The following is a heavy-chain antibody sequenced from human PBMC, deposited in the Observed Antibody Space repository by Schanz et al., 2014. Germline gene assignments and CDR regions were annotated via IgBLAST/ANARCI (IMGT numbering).Heavy chain of an antibody. V-gene: IGHV3-23*01. D-gene: IGHD6-13*01. Sequence: EVQLLESGGGLVQPGGSLKLSCAASGFTFSTHAMSWVRQAPGKGLEWVSSISSGGDNKYYADSVKGSFTISSDNSKSTLYRQMSSLRAEDTAVYYCAKSQGSSFDSWGQGTLVTVSS. CDR2: ISSGGDNK. CDR1: GFTFSTHA. CDR3: AKSQGSSFDS. J-gene: IGHJ4*02.